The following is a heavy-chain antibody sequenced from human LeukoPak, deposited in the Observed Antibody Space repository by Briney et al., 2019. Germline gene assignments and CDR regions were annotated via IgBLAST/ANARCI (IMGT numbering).Heavy chain of an antibody. V-gene: IGHV1-69*06. CDR3: ARYGSGSSSFDY. CDR2: IIPIFDAA. CDR1: GYTFTSYA. Sequence: SVKVSCKASGYTFTSYAMNWVRQAPGQGLEWMGGIIPIFDAANYAQKFQGRVTITAHKSTSTAYMELRSLRSEDTAVYYCARYGSGSSSFDYWGQGTLVTVSS. J-gene: IGHJ4*02. D-gene: IGHD3-10*01.